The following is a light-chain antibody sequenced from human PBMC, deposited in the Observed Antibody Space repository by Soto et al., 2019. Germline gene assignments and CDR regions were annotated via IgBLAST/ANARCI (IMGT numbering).Light chain of an antibody. J-gene: IGKJ1*01. Sequence: EIVLTQSPVTLSLSLAERATLSCRASRSVSSSFLAWYQQKSGQAPRLLIYHASSRATGIPDRFSGSGSGTDFTLTISRLEPEDFALYFRQQYGSSPWTFGQGTKVEIK. CDR3: QQYGSSPWT. CDR2: HAS. V-gene: IGKV3-20*01. CDR1: RSVSSSF.